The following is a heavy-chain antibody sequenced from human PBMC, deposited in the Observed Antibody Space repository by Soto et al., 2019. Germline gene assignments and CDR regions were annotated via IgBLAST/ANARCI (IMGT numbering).Heavy chain of an antibody. CDR3: ARDLSDTGTYNRHYYYGMDV. V-gene: IGHV1-18*01. D-gene: IGHD1-1*01. CDR2: ISAYNGNT. CDR1: GYTFTSYG. J-gene: IGHJ6*02. Sequence: GPSVKVSCKASGYTFTSYGISWVRQAPGQGLEWMGWISAYNGNTNYAQKLQGRVTMTTDTSTSTAYMELRSLRSDDTAVYYCARDLSDTGTYNRHYYYGMDVWGQGTTVTVSS.